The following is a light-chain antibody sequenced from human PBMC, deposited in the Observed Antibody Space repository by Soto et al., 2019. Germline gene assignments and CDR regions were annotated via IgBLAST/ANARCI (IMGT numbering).Light chain of an antibody. V-gene: IGKV3-20*01. CDR3: QQCGTPPLT. CDR1: QTISRSY. CDR2: GSS. Sequence: EIVLTQSPGTLSLSPGERATLFCRASQTISRSYIAWYQHKPGQAPRLLVYGSSSRATGIPDRFSGSGSGTDFSLIIRRVEPEDSAGYYGQQCGTPPLTFGGGTKVEIK. J-gene: IGKJ4*01.